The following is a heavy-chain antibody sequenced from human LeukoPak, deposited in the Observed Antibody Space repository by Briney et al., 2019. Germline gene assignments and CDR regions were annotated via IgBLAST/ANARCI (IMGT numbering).Heavy chain of an antibody. Sequence: GGSLRLSCAASGSTFSSYGMHWVRQAPAKGLEWVAFIRYDGINNYYADSVKGRFTISRDNSKNTLYLQMNSLRAEDTAVYYCASAIQGNWGQGTRVTVSS. CDR1: GSTFSSYG. V-gene: IGHV3-30*02. J-gene: IGHJ4*02. D-gene: IGHD1-1*01. CDR2: IRYDGINN. CDR3: ASAIQGN.